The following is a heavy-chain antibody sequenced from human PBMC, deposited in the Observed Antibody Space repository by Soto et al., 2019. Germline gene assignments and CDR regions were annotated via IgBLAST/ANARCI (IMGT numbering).Heavy chain of an antibody. CDR1: GFNIYSYA. J-gene: IGHJ4*02. D-gene: IGHD1-26*01. CDR3: ARKSGNFRDFDY. V-gene: IGHV3-23*01. CDR2: ISGSGGAT. Sequence: EVQLLESGGGLVQPGGSLRLSCATSGFNIYSYAMSWVRQAPGKGPEWVSGISGSGGATYYADSVKGRFTISRDSSKSTVYLQMDSLGAEDTAKYYCARKSGNFRDFDYWGQGTLVTVSS.